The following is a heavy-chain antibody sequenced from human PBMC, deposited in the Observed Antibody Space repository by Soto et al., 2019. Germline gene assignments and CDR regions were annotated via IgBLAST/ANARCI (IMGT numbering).Heavy chain of an antibody. CDR3: AGHGGYSY. D-gene: IGHD4-17*01. CDR1: GFTLRTNG. Sequence: EVQLSVSGGGLVQPGGSLRLSCAATGFTLRTNGKSWVRQAPGKGLEWVSSFSGSGDDTWYAASLKGRFTISRDNSKNTLYLQMNSLRAEDMALYYCAGHGGYSYLGQGTLVTVSS. J-gene: IGHJ4*02. V-gene: IGHV3-23*01. CDR2: FSGSGDDT.